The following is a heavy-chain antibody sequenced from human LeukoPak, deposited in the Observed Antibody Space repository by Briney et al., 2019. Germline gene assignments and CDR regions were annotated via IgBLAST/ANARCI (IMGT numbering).Heavy chain of an antibody. D-gene: IGHD3-22*01. V-gene: IGHV3-23*01. Sequence: PGGSLRLSCTASGFNFNTNAMTWVRQAPGKGLECVLAITAGSDATYYADSVKGQFTISRDNSLNTLFLQMNILRVEDTAVYFCAKSYGSNGYFQLPIGFGGQGTLVTVSS. J-gene: IGHJ4*02. CDR2: ITAGSDAT. CDR1: GFNFNTNA. CDR3: AKSYGSNGYFQLPIGF.